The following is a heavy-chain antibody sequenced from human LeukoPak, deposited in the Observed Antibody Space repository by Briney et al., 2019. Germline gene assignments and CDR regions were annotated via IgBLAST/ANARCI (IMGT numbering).Heavy chain of an antibody. CDR3: AKGRGYDFWSGYCDY. J-gene: IGHJ4*02. Sequence: GGSLRLSCAASGFTFSSYGMHWVRQAPGKGLEWVAVISYDGSDKHYGDSVKGRFTISRDNSKNTLYLQMNGLRAEDTAVYYCAKGRGYDFWSGYCDYWGQGTLVTVSS. V-gene: IGHV3-30*18. CDR1: GFTFSSYG. CDR2: ISYDGSDK. D-gene: IGHD3-3*01.